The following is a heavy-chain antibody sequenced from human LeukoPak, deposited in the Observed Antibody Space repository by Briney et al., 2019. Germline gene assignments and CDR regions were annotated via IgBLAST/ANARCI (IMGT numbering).Heavy chain of an antibody. CDR3: ARYTVARGFDY. Sequence: PSQTLSLTCAVSGGSISSGGYSWRWIRQPPGKGLEWIGYIYHSGSTYYNPSLKSRVTISVDRSKNQFSLKLSSVTAADTAVYYCARYTVARGFDYWGQGTLVTVSS. V-gene: IGHV4-30-2*01. CDR2: IYHSGST. J-gene: IGHJ4*02. CDR1: GGSISSGGYS. D-gene: IGHD4-17*01.